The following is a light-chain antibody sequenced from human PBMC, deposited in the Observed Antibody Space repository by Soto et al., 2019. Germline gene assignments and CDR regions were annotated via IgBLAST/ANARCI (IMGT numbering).Light chain of an antibody. J-gene: IGLJ2*01. CDR3: SSYAVSNNFLV. Sequence: QSALTQPPSASGSPGQSVTISCAGTSSDVGGYNYVSWYQQHPGKAPKLMIYEVIKRPSGVPDRFSGSKSGNTASLTASGRQAEDEADDYCSSYAVSNNFLVFGGGTKVTVL. CDR1: SSDVGGYNY. V-gene: IGLV2-8*01. CDR2: EVI.